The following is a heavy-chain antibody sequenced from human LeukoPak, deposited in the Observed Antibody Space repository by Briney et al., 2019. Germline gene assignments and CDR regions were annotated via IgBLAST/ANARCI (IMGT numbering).Heavy chain of an antibody. CDR1: GGSISSYY. Sequence: SETLSLTCTVSGGSISSYYWSWIRQPPGKGLEWIGYIYYSGSTNYNPSLKSRVTISVDTSKNQFSLKLSSVTAADTAVYHCERGCSYDILTGYWYYYYYMDVWGKGTTVTVSS. J-gene: IGHJ6*03. D-gene: IGHD3-9*01. CDR3: ERGCSYDILTGYWYYYYYMDV. V-gene: IGHV4-59*01. CDR2: IYYSGST.